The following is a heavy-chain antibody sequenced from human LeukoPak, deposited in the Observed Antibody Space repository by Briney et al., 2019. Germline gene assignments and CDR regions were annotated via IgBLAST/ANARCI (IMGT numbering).Heavy chain of an antibody. V-gene: IGHV4-59*01. D-gene: IGHD3-3*01. Sequence: SETLSLTCTVSGGSISSYYWSWIRQPPGKGLEWIGYIYYSGGTNYNPSLKSRVTISVDTSKNQFSLKLSSVTAADTAVYYCARDFTIWSQGTLVTVSS. CDR1: GGSISSYY. J-gene: IGHJ4*02. CDR3: ARDFTI. CDR2: IYYSGGT.